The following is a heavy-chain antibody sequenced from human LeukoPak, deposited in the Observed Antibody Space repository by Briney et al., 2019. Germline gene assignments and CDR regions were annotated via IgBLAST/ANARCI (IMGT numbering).Heavy chain of an antibody. Sequence: GSLRLSCAASGFTFSSYGMHWVRQAPGKGLEGVAVIWYDGSNKYYADSVKGRFTISRDNSKNTLYLQMNSLRAEDTAVYYCARDHQGDYGGNSQQLGLNYYYYGMDVWGQGTTVTVSS. D-gene: IGHD4-23*01. CDR1: GFTFSSYG. CDR2: IWYDGSNK. CDR3: ARDHQGDYGGNSQQLGLNYYYYGMDV. J-gene: IGHJ6*02. V-gene: IGHV3-33*01.